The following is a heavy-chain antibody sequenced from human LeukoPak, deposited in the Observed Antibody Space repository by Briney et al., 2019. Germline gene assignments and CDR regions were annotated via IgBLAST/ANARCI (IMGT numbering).Heavy chain of an antibody. D-gene: IGHD6-13*01. CDR3: ARDSGIAGENWFDP. CDR1: GGSITSYF. CDR2: IFSSGST. J-gene: IGHJ5*02. V-gene: IGHV4-4*07. Sequence: SETLSLTCTVSGGSITSYFWSWIRQPAGKGLEWIGRIFSSGSTNYNPSLKSRVTISVDTSKNQFSLKLSSVTAADTAVYYCARDSGIAGENWFDPWGQGTLVTVSS.